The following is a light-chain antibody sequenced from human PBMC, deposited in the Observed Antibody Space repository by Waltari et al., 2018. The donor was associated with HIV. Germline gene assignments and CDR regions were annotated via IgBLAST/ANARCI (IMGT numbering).Light chain of an antibody. CDR2: EVN. Sequence: QSALTQPASVSGSPGQSITISCTGTSSDVGGYNYVSWYQQHPGKAPKLMIYEVNNRPSGVSNRFSGSKSDNTASLTISGLQAEDEADYYCSSYTSSSTPYVFGTGTKVTVL. CDR3: SSYTSSSTPYV. CDR1: SSDVGGYNY. V-gene: IGLV2-14*01. J-gene: IGLJ1*01.